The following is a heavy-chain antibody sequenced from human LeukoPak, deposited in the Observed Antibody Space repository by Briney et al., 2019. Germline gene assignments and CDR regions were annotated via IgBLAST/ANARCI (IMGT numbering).Heavy chain of an antibody. CDR3: ARVGYCSSTSCTLSFDY. D-gene: IGHD2-2*01. CDR1: GGSISSSSYH. J-gene: IGHJ4*02. V-gene: IGHV4-39*07. Sequence: SETLSLTCTASGGSISSSSYHWGWIRQPPGKGLEWIGSIYYSGSTYYNPSLKSRVTISVDRSKNQFSLKLSSVTAADTAVYYCARVGYCSSTSCTLSFDYWGQGTLVTVSS. CDR2: IYYSGST.